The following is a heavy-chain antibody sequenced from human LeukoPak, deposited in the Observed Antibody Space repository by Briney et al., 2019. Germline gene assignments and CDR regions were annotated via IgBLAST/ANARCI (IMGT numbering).Heavy chain of an antibody. V-gene: IGHV4-30-2*01. D-gene: IGHD6-13*01. CDR3: ARCIAAAGQGAFDI. J-gene: IGHJ3*02. CDR1: GGSISSGGYS. Sequence: SETLSLTCAVSGGSISSGGYSWSWIRQPPGKGLEWIGYIYHSGSTYYNPSLKSRVTISVDRSKNQFSLKLSSVTAADTAVYYCARCIAAAGQGAFDIWGQGTMVTVSS. CDR2: IYHSGST.